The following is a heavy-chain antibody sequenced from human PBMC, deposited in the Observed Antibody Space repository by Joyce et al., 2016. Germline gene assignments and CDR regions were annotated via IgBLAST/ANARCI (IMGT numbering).Heavy chain of an antibody. Sequence: QVQLVQSGAEVKKPGASVKVSCKASGYTFTGYYMHWWRQAPGQGFVWMGWINPNNGGTNYAQRFQGRVTMTRDTSISTAYMELSRLRSDDTAVYYCARGGEGSSSWAFHFSGMDVWGQGTTVTVSS. J-gene: IGHJ6*02. CDR1: GYTFTGYY. D-gene: IGHD6-13*01. CDR3: ARGGEGSSSWAFHFSGMDV. V-gene: IGHV1-2*02. CDR2: INPNNGGT.